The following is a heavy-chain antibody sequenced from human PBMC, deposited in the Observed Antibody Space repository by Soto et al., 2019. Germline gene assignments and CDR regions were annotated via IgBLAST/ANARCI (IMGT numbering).Heavy chain of an antibody. CDR2: IYYSGST. V-gene: IGHV4-59*12. CDR3: ARSFYTVTSAYYFDY. Sequence: SETLSLTCTVSGGSISSYYWSWIRQPPGKGLEWIGSIYYSGSTYYNPSLKSRVTISVDTSKNQFSLKLSSVTVADTAVYYCARSFYTVTSAYYFDYWGQGTLVTVSS. D-gene: IGHD4-17*01. J-gene: IGHJ4*02. CDR1: GGSISSYY.